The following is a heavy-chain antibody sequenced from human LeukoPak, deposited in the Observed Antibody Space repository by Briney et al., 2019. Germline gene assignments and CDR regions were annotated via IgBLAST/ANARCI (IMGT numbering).Heavy chain of an antibody. V-gene: IGHV4-59*12. CDR1: GGSISSYY. CDR3: GSGRYSGRYLDY. J-gene: IGHJ4*02. CDR2: IYYSWNT. D-gene: IGHD1-26*01. Sequence: SETLSLTCTVSGGSISSYYWVWIRQPPGEGLGGIGYIYYSWNTIYNPSLKSRVTISVDESKHQFSLNRSSVTDADTAVYYCGSGRYSGRYLDYWGRETLDTVS.